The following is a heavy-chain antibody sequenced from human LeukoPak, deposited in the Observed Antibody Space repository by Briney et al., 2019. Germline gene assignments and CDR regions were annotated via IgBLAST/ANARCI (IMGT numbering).Heavy chain of an antibody. Sequence: SETLSLTCTVSGGSISSYYWSWIRQPPGKGLEWIGYIYYSGSTNYNPSLKSRVTISVDTSKNQFSLKLSSVTAADTAVYYCARGRRYDILTGFFSGTALLDYWGQGTLVTVSS. CDR2: IYYSGST. CDR1: GGSISSYY. CDR3: ARGRRYDILTGFFSGTALLDY. D-gene: IGHD3-9*01. J-gene: IGHJ4*02. V-gene: IGHV4-59*08.